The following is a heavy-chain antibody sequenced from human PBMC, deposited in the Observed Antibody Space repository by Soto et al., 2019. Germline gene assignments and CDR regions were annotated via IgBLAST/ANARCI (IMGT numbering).Heavy chain of an antibody. CDR3: ARTSYDSSGTAADP. D-gene: IGHD3-22*01. CDR2: IYYSGST. J-gene: IGHJ5*02. CDR1: GGSISSGNNY. V-gene: IGHV4-31*03. Sequence: QVQLQEPGPGLVKPSQTLSLTCTVSGGSISSGNNYWSWIRQHPGKGLEWIGYIYYSGSTYYNPSLKSRVTISVDTSKNQFSLKLSSVTAADTAVYYCARTSYDSSGTAADPWGQGTLVTVSS.